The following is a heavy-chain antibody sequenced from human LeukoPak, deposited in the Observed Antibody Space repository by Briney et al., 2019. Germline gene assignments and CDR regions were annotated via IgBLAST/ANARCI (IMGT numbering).Heavy chain of an antibody. D-gene: IGHD6-19*01. CDR2: ISSSGSTI. CDR1: GFTFSSYE. Sequence: PGGSLRLSCAASGFTFSSYEMNWGRQAPGKGVEWVSYISSSGSTIYYADSVKGGFTISRDNAKNSLYMQMNSVRAEDTAVYYCARSSGWYHRGPDYYYYYMDVWGKGTTVTVS. CDR3: ARSSGWYHRGPDYYYYYMDV. V-gene: IGHV3-48*03. J-gene: IGHJ6*03.